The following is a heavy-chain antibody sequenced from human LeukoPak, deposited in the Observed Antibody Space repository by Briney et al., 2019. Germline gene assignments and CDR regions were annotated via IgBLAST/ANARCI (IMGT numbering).Heavy chain of an antibody. CDR3: ARVLYFDFRTGYYFDY. V-gene: IGHV4-59*01. Sequence: SETLSLTCTVSGGSMSSDYWSWIRQPPGKGLEWIGYIYYSGSTKYNPSLNSRVTISVDTSKNQFSLKLRSATAADTAVYYCARVLYFDFRTGYYFDYWGQGTLVTVSS. D-gene: IGHD3-3*01. CDR2: IYYSGST. J-gene: IGHJ4*02. CDR1: GGSMSSDY.